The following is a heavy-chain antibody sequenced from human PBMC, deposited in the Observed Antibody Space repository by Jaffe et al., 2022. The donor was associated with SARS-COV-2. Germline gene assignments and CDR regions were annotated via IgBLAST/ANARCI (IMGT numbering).Heavy chain of an antibody. CDR3: AHSGGYISGWSLDY. D-gene: IGHD6-19*01. V-gene: IGHV2-5*02. CDR1: GFSLSTSGVA. Sequence: QITLKESGPTLVKPTQTLTLTCTFSGFSLSTSGVAVGWIRQPPGKALEWLALIYWDDDKRYSPSLKSRLTITKDTSKNQVVLTVTNMNPVDTATYYCAHSGGYISGWSLDYWGQGTLVTVSS. J-gene: IGHJ4*02. CDR2: IYWDDDK.